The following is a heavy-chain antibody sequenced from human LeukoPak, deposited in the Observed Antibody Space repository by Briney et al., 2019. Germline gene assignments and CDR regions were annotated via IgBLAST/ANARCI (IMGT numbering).Heavy chain of an antibody. CDR3: QSRYLEWLLDY. Sequence: SETLSLTCTVSGGSVSSGSYYWSWIRQPPGKGLEWIGYIYYSGSTNYNPSLKSRVTISVDTSKNQFSLKLSSVTAADTAVYYCQSRYLEWLLDYWGQGTLVTVSS. V-gene: IGHV4-61*01. CDR1: GGSVSSGSYY. CDR2: IYYSGST. D-gene: IGHD3-3*01. J-gene: IGHJ4*02.